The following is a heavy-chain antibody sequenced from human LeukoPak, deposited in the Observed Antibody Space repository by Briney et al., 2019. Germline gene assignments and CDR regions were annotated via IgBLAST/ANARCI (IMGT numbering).Heavy chain of an antibody. Sequence: GGSLRLSCAASGFTLRSYDMHWVRQVTGKGLEWVSAIGISDDTYYQGSVKGRFTISRENAKNSLYLQMNSLTAGDTAVYYCARGGIQVSGIDEFDYWGQGTLVTVSS. J-gene: IGHJ4*02. CDR3: ARGGIQVSGIDEFDY. CDR2: IGISDDT. D-gene: IGHD6-19*01. V-gene: IGHV3-13*01. CDR1: GFTLRSYD.